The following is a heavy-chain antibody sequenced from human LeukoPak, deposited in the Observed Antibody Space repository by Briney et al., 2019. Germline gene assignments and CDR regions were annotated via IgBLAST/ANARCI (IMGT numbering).Heavy chain of an antibody. Sequence: GASVKVSCKASGYTFTNYAINWVRQAPGQGLEWMGWISGYNGDTNYAQKFQGRVSMTTDTSTNTAYMELRSLRFDDTAVYFCARTSGYGSSWHSFWGQGTLVTVSS. V-gene: IGHV1-18*01. J-gene: IGHJ4*02. CDR3: ARTSGYGSSWHSF. D-gene: IGHD6-13*01. CDR1: GYTFTNYA. CDR2: ISGYNGDT.